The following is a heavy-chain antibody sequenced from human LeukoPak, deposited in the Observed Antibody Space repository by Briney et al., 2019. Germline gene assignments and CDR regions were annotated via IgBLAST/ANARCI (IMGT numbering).Heavy chain of an antibody. D-gene: IGHD6-19*01. CDR1: GFTFSSYG. CDR3: AREGIAVAGTFRYYFDY. Sequence: GGSLRLSCAASGFTFSSYGMYWVRQAPGKGLEWVAVIWYDGSNKYYADSVKGRFTISRDNSKNTLYLQMNSLRAEDTAVYYCAREGIAVAGTFRYYFDYWGQGTLVTVSS. V-gene: IGHV3-33*01. J-gene: IGHJ4*02. CDR2: IWYDGSNK.